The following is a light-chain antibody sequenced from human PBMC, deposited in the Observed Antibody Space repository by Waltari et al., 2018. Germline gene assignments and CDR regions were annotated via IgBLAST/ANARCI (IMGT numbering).Light chain of an antibody. CDR1: QRVSSN. CDR3: QQYNNWPPGA. Sequence: EIVMTQSPATLSLSPGERATLSCRASQRVSSNLAWYQQKPGQAPSLLIHGASTRATGIPARFSGSGSGKEFTLTISSLQSEDFAVYYCQQYNNWPPGAFGQGTKVEIK. CDR2: GAS. J-gene: IGKJ1*01. V-gene: IGKV3-15*01.